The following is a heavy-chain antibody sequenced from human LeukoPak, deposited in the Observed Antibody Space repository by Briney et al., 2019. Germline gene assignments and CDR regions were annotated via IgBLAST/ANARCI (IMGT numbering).Heavy chain of an antibody. CDR2: ISWDGGST. J-gene: IGHJ4*02. CDR1: GFTFDDYT. CDR3: AKGRLVVTATDY. Sequence: GGSLRLSCAASGFTFDDYTVHWVRQAPGKGLEWVSLISWDGGSTYYADSVKGRFTISRDNSKNMLHLQMNSLRAEDTAVYYCAKGRLVVTATDYWGQGTLVTASS. D-gene: IGHD2-15*01. V-gene: IGHV3-43*01.